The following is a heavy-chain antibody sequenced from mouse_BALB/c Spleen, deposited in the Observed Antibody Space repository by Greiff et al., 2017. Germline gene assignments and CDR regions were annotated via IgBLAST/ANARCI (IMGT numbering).Heavy chain of an antibody. V-gene: IGHV5-4*02. D-gene: IGHD2-3*01. CDR2: ISDGGSYT. CDR1: GFTFSDYY. J-gene: IGHJ4*01. Sequence: EVKLMESGGGLVKPGGSLKLSCAASGFTFSDYYMYWVRQTPEKRLEWVATISDGGSYTYYPDSVKGRFTISRDNAKNNLYLQMSSLKSEDTAMYYCARGDGYYYYYAMDYWGQGTSVTVSS. CDR3: ARGDGYYYYYAMDY.